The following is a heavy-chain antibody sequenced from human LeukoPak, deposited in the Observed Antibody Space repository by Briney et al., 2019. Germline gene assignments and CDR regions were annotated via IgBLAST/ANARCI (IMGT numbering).Heavy chain of an antibody. CDR3: ARGASGPYSSSSEGDFDY. Sequence: GGSLRLSCAASGFTFSSYEMNWVRQAPGKGLEWVPYISSSGSTIYYADSVKGRFTISRDNAKNSLYLQMNSLRAEDTAVYYCARGASGPYSSSSEGDFDYWGQGTLVTVSS. CDR1: GFTFSSYE. J-gene: IGHJ4*02. V-gene: IGHV3-48*03. CDR2: ISSSGSTI. D-gene: IGHD6-6*01.